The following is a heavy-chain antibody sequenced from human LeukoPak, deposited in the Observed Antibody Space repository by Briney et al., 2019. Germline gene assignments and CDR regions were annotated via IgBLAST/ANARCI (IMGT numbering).Heavy chain of an antibody. CDR2: ISSSGSTI. CDR3: ARERGVNYYYYGMDV. CDR1: GFTFSSYE. V-gene: IGHV3-48*03. D-gene: IGHD3-10*01. Sequence: GGSLRLSCAASGFTFSSYEMNWVRQAPGKGLEWVSYISSSGSTIYYADSVKGRFTISRDNAKNSLYLQMNSLRAEDTAVYYCARERGVNYYYYGMDVWGKGTTVTVSS. J-gene: IGHJ6*04.